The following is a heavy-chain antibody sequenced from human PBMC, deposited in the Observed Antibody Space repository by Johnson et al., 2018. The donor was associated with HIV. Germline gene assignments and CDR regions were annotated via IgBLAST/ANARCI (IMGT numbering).Heavy chain of an antibody. V-gene: IGHV3-33*01. CDR3: AREVDGFDI. CDR1: GFTFGDYA. CDR2: IWYDGTNE. J-gene: IGHJ3*02. Sequence: QVQLVESGGGLVQPGRSLRLSCTTSGFTFGDYAMNWVRQAPRKGLEWVAVIWYDGTNEYSADFVKGRFTISRDNAKNSLYLHMNSLRAEDTAVYYCAREVDGFDIWGQGTMVTVSS.